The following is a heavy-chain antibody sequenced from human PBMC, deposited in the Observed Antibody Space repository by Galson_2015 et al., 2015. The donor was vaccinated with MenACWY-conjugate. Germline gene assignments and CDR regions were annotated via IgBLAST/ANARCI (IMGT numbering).Heavy chain of an antibody. CDR1: GYSISSGYY. V-gene: IGHV4-38-2*02. D-gene: IGHD6-19*01. CDR3: ARDPGYSSGWYYFDY. CDR2: IYHSGST. J-gene: IGHJ4*02. Sequence: ETLSLTCTVSGYSISSGYYWGWIRQPPGKGLEWIGSIYHSGSTYYNPSLKSRVTISVDTSKNQFSLKLSSVTAADTAVYYCARDPGYSSGWYYFDYWGQGTLVTVSS.